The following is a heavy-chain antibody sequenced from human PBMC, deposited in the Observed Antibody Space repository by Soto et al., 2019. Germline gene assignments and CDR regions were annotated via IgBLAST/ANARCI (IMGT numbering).Heavy chain of an antibody. CDR3: ARGLRASFGVRLSYYYYGMDF. J-gene: IGHJ6*02. D-gene: IGHD3-10*01. V-gene: IGHV4-34*01. Sequence: SETLSLTCGLYGGSFSDYYWGWIRQPPGKGLECIGEITHSGGTNYNSSLKSRITLSVDTSKNQFSLNLTSVTAADTAVYYCARGLRASFGVRLSYYYYGMDFWGQGTTVTVSS. CDR2: ITHSGGT. CDR1: GGSFSDYY.